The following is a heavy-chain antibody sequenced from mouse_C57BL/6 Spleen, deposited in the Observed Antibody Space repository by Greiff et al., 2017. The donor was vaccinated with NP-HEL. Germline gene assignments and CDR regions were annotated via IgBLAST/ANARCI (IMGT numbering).Heavy chain of an antibody. V-gene: IGHV1-69*01. CDR1: GYTFTSYW. CDR2: IDPSDSYT. J-gene: IGHJ1*03. Sequence: QVQLQQPGAELVMPGASVKLSCKASGYTFTSYWMHWVKQRPGQGLEWIGEIDPSDSYTNYNQKFKGKSTLTVDKASSTAYMQLSRLTSEDSAVYYCARSGTYYYGSSYPWYLDVWGTGTTVTVSS. CDR3: ARSGTYYYGSSYPWYLDV. D-gene: IGHD1-1*01.